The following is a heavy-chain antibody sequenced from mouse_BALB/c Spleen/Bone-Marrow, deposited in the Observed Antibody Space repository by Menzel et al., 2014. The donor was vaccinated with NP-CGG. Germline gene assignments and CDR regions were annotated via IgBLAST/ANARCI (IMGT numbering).Heavy chain of an antibody. J-gene: IGHJ3*01. V-gene: IGHV5-6-3*01. D-gene: IGHD2-4*01. Sequence: EVQLVESGGGLVQPGGSLKLSCAASGFTFSNYGMSWVRQTPDKRLEFVATINTNGGDTYYPDSVKGRFTISRDNAKNTLYLQMSSLKSEDTAMYYCARGVDYGSWFAYWGQGTLVAVSA. CDR1: GFTFSNYG. CDR2: INTNGGDT. CDR3: ARGVDYGSWFAY.